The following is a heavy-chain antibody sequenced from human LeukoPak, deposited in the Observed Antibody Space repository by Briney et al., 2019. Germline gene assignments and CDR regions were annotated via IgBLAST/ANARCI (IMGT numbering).Heavy chain of an antibody. CDR2: ISGSGGIS. V-gene: IGHV3-23*01. Sequence: GGSLRLSCAASGFSFSNYAMTWVRQVPGKGLEWVSVISGSGGISYYADSVKGRFTISRDNSKNTLYLQMNSLRAEDTAVYYCAKDSHRVGDYGDIDYWGQGTLVTVSS. CDR3: AKDSHRVGDYGDIDY. D-gene: IGHD4-17*01. CDR1: GFSFSNYA. J-gene: IGHJ4*02.